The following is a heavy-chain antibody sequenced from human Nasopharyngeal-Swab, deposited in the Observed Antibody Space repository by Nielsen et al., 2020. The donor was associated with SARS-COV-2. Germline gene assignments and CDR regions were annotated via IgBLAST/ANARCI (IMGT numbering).Heavy chain of an antibody. V-gene: IGHV1-18*01. CDR1: GYTFTSYG. CDR3: ARVTPPLYDSSGYLFDY. CDR2: ISAYNGNT. Sequence: ASVKVSCKASGYTFTSYGISWVRQAPGQGLEWMGWISAYNGNTNYAQKLQGRVTMTTDTSTSTAYMELRSLRSDDPAVYYCARVTPPLYDSSGYLFDYWGQGTLVTVSS. J-gene: IGHJ4*02. D-gene: IGHD3-22*01.